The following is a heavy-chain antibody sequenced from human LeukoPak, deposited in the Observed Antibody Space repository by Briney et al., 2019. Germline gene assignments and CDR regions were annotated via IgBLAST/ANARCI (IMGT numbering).Heavy chain of an antibody. J-gene: IGHJ5*02. CDR3: AIHIVVVPAAKKKNWFDP. D-gene: IGHD2-2*01. Sequence: PSETLSLTCAVYGGSLSGYHWSWIRQPPGKGLEWIGETNHSGSTNYNPSLKSRVTISVDTSKNQFSLKLSSVTAADTAVYYCAIHIVVVPAAKKKNWFDPWGQGTLVTVSS. V-gene: IGHV4-34*01. CDR2: TNHSGST. CDR1: GGSLSGYH.